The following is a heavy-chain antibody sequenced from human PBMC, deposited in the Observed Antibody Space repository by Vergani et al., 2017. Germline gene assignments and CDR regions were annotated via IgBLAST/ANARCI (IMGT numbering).Heavy chain of an antibody. CDR1: GFTFSTYW. V-gene: IGHV3-7*01. CDR3: ARADIVRGAVAFDI. CDR2: INQDGSEK. Sequence: EVQLVESGGGLVQPGGSLRLSCAASGFTFSTYWMSWVRQAPGKGLEWVANINQDGSEKYYVDSVKGRFTISRDNAKNSLYLQMNSLRAEDTAVYYCARADIVRGAVAFDIWGQGTMVTVSS. J-gene: IGHJ3*02. D-gene: IGHD2-15*01.